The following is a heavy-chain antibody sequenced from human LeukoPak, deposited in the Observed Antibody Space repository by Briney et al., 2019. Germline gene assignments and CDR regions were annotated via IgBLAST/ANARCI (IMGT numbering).Heavy chain of an antibody. CDR3: ARGHLEY. CDR1: GFTFSSYW. J-gene: IGHJ4*02. V-gene: IGHV3-7*01. Sequence: GGSLRLSCAASGFTFSSYWMSWVRQAPGKGLEWVANIKRDGSEEYYLDSVKGRFTISRDNVKNSLNSLRAEDTAVYYCARGHLEYRGQGTRVTVSS. CDR2: IKRDGSEE. D-gene: IGHD1-1*01.